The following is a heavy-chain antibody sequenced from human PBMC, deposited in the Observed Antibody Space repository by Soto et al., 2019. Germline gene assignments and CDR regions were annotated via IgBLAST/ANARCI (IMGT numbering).Heavy chain of an antibody. CDR1: GFTFSGYS. V-gene: IGHV3-48*02. J-gene: IGHJ4*02. Sequence: GGSLRLSCAASGFTFSGYSVNWVRQAPGKGLEWVSYISSGSRTIYYAESVKGRFTVSRDNARNSQYLQMNSLRDEDTAVYYCAREDILGVRSFDYWGQGTLVTVSS. CDR2: ISSGSRTI. D-gene: IGHD3-9*01. CDR3: AREDILGVRSFDY.